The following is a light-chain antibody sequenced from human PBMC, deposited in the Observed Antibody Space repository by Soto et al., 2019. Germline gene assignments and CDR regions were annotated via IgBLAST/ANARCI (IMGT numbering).Light chain of an antibody. V-gene: IGLV2-11*01. CDR3: CSYAGNSLWV. CDR1: SSDVGGSNF. J-gene: IGLJ3*02. Sequence: QSALTQPRSVSGSPGQSVTISCTGSSSDVGGSNFVSWYQQHPVKAPKLVIYDVSKRPSGVPDRFSGSKSGNTASLTISGLHAEDAADYYCCSYAGNSLWVFGGGTKVTVL. CDR2: DVS.